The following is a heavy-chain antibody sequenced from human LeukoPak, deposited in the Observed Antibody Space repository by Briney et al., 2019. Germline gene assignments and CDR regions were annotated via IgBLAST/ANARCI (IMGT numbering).Heavy chain of an antibody. CDR2: IYYSGST. V-gene: IGHV4-59*05. CDR3: ARGYGYYYYYMDV. CDR1: GGSISSYY. J-gene: IGHJ6*03. D-gene: IGHD2-15*01. Sequence: PSETLSLTCTVSGGSISSYYWSWIRQPAGKGLEWIGSIYYSGSTYYNPSLKSRVTISVDTSKNQFSLKLSSVTAADTAVYYCARGYGYYYYYMDVWGKGTTVTVSS.